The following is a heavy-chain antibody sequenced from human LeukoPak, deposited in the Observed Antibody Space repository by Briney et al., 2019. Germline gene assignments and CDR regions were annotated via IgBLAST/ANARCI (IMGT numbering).Heavy chain of an antibody. J-gene: IGHJ4*02. D-gene: IGHD6-19*01. CDR2: ISAYNGNT. CDR3: AKVAPRYSSGWYEFDY. V-gene: IGHV1-18*01. CDR1: GYAFTSYG. Sequence: ASVKVSCKASGYAFTSYGISWVRQAPGQGLEWMGWISAYNGNTNYAQKLQGRVTMTTDTSTSTAYMELRSLRSDDTAVYYCAKVAPRYSSGWYEFDYWGQGTLATVSS.